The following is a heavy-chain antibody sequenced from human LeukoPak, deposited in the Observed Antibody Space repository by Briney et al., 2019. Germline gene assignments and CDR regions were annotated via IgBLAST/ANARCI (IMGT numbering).Heavy chain of an antibody. D-gene: IGHD6-19*01. J-gene: IGHJ4*02. CDR2: IIPIFGIA. CDR1: GGTFSSYA. CDR3: AQAVAGPIDY. Sequence: GASVKVSCKASGGTFSSYAISWVRQAPGQGLEWMGRIIPIFGIANYAQKFQGRVTITADKSTSTAYMELSSLRSEDTAVYYCAQAVAGPIDYWGQGTLVTVSS. V-gene: IGHV1-69*04.